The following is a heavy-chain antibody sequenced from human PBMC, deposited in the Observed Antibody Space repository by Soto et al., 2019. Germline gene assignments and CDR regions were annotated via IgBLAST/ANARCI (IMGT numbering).Heavy chain of an antibody. V-gene: IGHV3-23*01. J-gene: IGHJ6*04. Sequence: QILESGGALVQPGGSLRLSCSVSGFTFSDYDMNWVRQAPGKGLEWVSAVSGRGDGTFYADSVKGRFTIARDNSKNTVYMQINSMTVDDTAVYYCAKDVEEVLTYYGMYVWVRGTTVRVSS. CDR1: GFTFSDYD. CDR2: VSGRGDGT. CDR3: AKDVEEVLTYYGMYV.